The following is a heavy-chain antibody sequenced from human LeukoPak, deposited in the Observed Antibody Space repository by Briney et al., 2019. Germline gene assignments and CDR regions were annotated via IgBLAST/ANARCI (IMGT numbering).Heavy chain of an antibody. Sequence: ASVKVSCKASGYTFTSYGISWVRQAPGQGLEWMGWINTGNGNTRYSQEFQDRVTITRDTSASTAYVELSSLRSEDTALYYCARGVSSGYSNFDYWGQGTLVIVSS. CDR2: INTGNGNT. CDR3: ARGVSSGYSNFDY. CDR1: GYTFTSYG. D-gene: IGHD3-22*01. J-gene: IGHJ4*02. V-gene: IGHV1-3*03.